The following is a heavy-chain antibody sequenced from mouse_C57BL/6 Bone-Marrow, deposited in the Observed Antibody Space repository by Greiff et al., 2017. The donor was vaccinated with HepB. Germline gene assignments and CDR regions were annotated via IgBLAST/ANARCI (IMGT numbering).Heavy chain of an antibody. V-gene: IGHV1-42*01. CDR2: INPSTGGT. CDR1: GYSFTGYY. Sequence: VHVKQSGPELVKPGASVKISCKASGYSFTGYYMNWVKQSPEKSLEWIGEINPSTGGTTYNQKFKAKATLTVDKSSSTAYMQLKSLTSEDSAVYYCAILLWYFDVWGTGTTVTVSS. CDR3: AILLWYFDV. D-gene: IGHD2-10*01. J-gene: IGHJ1*03.